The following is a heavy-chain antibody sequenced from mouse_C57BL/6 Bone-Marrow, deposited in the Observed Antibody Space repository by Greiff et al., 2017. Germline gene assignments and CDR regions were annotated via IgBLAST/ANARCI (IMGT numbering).Heavy chain of an antibody. Sequence: EVQLVESGGGLVQPKGSLKLSCAASGFSFNTYAMNWVRQAPGKGLEWVARIRSKSNNYATYYADSVKDRFTISRDDSESMLYLQMNNLKTEDTAMYYCVTHYCGSPHYFDYWGKGTTLTVSS. V-gene: IGHV10-1*01. CDR1: GFSFNTYA. J-gene: IGHJ2*01. CDR3: VTHYCGSPHYFDY. D-gene: IGHD1-1*01. CDR2: IRSKSNNYAT.